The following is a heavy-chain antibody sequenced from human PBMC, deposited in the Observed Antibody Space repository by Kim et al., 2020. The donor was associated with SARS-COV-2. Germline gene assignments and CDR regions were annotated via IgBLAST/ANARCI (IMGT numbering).Heavy chain of an antibody. V-gene: IGHV1-69*04. Sequence: SVKVSCKASGGTFSSYAISWVRQAPGQGLEWMGRIIPILGIANYAQKFQGRVTLTADKSTSTDYMELSRLRSEDTAVYYCARAGYSSGWPSYYFDYWGQATLVTVAS. CDR2: IIPILGIA. J-gene: IGHJ4*02. D-gene: IGHD6-19*01. CDR3: ARAGYSSGWPSYYFDY. CDR1: GGTFSSYA.